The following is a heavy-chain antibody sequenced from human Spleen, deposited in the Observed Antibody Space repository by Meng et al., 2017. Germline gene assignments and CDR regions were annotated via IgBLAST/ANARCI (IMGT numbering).Heavy chain of an antibody. D-gene: IGHD1-26*01. J-gene: IGHJ5*02. CDR2: VYPGDSDT. CDR1: GYSFASYW. Sequence: GESLKISCKGSGYSFASYWIGWVRQMPGKGLECMGIVYPGDSDTRYSPSFQGQVTISADKSISTAYLQLGSLKASDTAMYYCARHRSVGDTTGLSAWFDPWGQGTLVTVSS. V-gene: IGHV5-51*01. CDR3: ARHRSVGDTTGLSAWFDP.